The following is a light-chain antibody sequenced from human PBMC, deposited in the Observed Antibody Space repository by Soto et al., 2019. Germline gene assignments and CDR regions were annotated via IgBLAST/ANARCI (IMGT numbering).Light chain of an antibody. CDR1: SGHSSYA. V-gene: IGLV4-69*01. Sequence: QLVLTQSPSASASLGASVKLTCTLSSGHSSYAIAWHQQKPEKGPRYLMKLNSDGSHSKGDGIPDRFSGSSSGAERYLTVSSLQSEDEADYFCHTWGTGIVVFGGGTQLTVL. CDR3: HTWGTGIVV. CDR2: LNSDGSH. J-gene: IGLJ2*01.